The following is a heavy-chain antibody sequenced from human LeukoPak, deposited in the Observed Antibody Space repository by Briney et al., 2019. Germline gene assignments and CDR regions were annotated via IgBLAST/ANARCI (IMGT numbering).Heavy chain of an antibody. CDR2: ISSSGSTI. D-gene: IGHD6-13*01. CDR3: ARGGCAAAGCGMDV. CDR1: GSTFSSYE. J-gene: IGHJ6*02. V-gene: IGHV3-48*03. Sequence: GGSLRLSCAASGSTFSSYEMNWVRQAPGKGLEWVSYISSSGSTIYYADSVKGRFTISRDNAKNSLYLQMNSLRAEDTAIYYCARGGCAAAGCGMDVWGQGTTVTVSS.